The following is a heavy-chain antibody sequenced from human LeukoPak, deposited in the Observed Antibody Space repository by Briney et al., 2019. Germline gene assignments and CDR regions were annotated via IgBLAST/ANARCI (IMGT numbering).Heavy chain of an antibody. CDR1: GGSISSYY. CDR2: IYYSGST. Sequence: KTSETLSLTCTVSGGSISSYYWSWIRQPPGKGLEWIGYIYYSGSTNYNPSLKSRVTISVDTSKNQFSVKLSSVTAADTAVYYCAKGELYFDYWGQGTLVTVPS. D-gene: IGHD1-7*01. J-gene: IGHJ4*02. V-gene: IGHV4-59*01. CDR3: AKGELYFDY.